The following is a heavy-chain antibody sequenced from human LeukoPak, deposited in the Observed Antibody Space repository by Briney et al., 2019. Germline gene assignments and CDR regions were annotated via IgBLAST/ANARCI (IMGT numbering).Heavy chain of an antibody. CDR3: AKEGGSGSEEEYYYYGMDV. CDR1: GFTSSSYA. Sequence: GGSLRLSCAASGFTSSSYAMSWVRQAPGKGLEWVSAISGSGGSTYYADSVKGRFTISRDNSKNTLYLQMNSLRAEDTAVYYCAKEGGSGSEEEYYYYGMDVWGQGTTVTVSS. J-gene: IGHJ6*02. CDR2: ISGSGGST. V-gene: IGHV3-23*01. D-gene: IGHD3-10*01.